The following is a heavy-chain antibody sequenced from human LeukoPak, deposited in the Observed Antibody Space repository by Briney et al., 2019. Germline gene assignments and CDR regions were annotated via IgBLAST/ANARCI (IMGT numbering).Heavy chain of an antibody. CDR3: VRQYSSGWPWFDP. Sequence: KASETLSLTCTVSGGSISSSSYYWGWIRQPPGKGLEWIGSIYYSGSTDYNPSLKSRVTISADTSKNQFSLKLSSVTAADAAVYYCVRQYSSGWPWFDPWGQGTLVTVSS. CDR1: GGSISSSSYY. CDR2: IYYSGST. V-gene: IGHV4-39*01. D-gene: IGHD6-19*01. J-gene: IGHJ5*02.